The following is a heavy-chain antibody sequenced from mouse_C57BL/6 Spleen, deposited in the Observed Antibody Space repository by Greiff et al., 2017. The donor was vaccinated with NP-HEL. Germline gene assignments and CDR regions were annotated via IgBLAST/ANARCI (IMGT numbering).Heavy chain of an antibody. J-gene: IGHJ4*01. CDR3: SRSTTVVATGAMDY. D-gene: IGHD1-1*01. CDR1: GYTFTSYW. V-gene: IGHV1-64*01. CDR2: IHPNSGST. Sequence: QVQLQQPGAELVKPGASVKLSCKASGYTFTSYWMHWVKQRPGQGLEWIGMIHPNSGSTNYNEKFKSKATLTVDKSSSTAYMQLSSLTSEDSAVYYLSRSTTVVATGAMDYWGQGTSVTVSS.